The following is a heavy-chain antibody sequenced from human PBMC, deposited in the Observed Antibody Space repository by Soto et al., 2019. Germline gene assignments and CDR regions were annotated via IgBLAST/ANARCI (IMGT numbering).Heavy chain of an antibody. CDR3: ASLGGPDYDILTGYYPDDY. D-gene: IGHD3-9*01. V-gene: IGHV4-30-4*01. J-gene: IGHJ4*02. CDR2: IYYSGST. CDR1: GGSISSGDYY. Sequence: SETLSLTCTFSGGSISSGDYYWSWIRQPPGKGLEWIGYIYYSGSTYYNPSLKSRVTISVDTSKNQFSLKLSSVTAADTAVYYCASLGGPDYDILTGYYPDDYWGQGTLVTVSS.